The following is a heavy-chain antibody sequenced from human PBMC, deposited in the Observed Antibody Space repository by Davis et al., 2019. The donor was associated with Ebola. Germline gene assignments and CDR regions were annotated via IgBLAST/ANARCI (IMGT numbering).Heavy chain of an antibody. CDR2: ISSDSDYI. D-gene: IGHD6-6*01. CDR3: ARRSDPDY. V-gene: IGHV3-21*01. Sequence: GESLKISCAASAFTFSTYSMSWVRQAPGKGLEWVSSISSDSDYIYYADSAKGRFTISRDNAKNSLYLQMNSLRAEDTAVYYCARRSDPDYWGQGTLVTVSS. J-gene: IGHJ4*02. CDR1: AFTFSTYS.